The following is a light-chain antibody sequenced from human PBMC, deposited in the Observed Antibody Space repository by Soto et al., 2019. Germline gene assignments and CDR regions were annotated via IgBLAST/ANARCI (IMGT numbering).Light chain of an antibody. J-gene: IGKJ4*01. V-gene: IGKV1-16*01. Sequence: DIQMTQSPSSLSASVGDTVTITCRASQGIGNFLAWFQQKPGKAPTSLISEASSLQSGVPSRFSGSGSGTDFTLTISSLQPEDYYCQQYHSYPVTFGGGTKVEFK. CDR3: QQYHSYPVT. CDR2: EAS. CDR1: QGIGNF.